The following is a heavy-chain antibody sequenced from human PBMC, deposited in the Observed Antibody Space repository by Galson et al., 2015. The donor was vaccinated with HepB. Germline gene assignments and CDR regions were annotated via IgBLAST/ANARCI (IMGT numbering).Heavy chain of an antibody. CDR3: TTVGNTVID. D-gene: IGHD2-21*01. CDR1: GFTFRTAW. CDR2: IKGKSEGETI. J-gene: IGHJ4*02. V-gene: IGHV3-15*01. Sequence: SLRLSCAASGFTFRTAWMSWVRQAPGKGLEWVGRIKGKSEGETINYASPVKGRFATSRDDSKYTLYLEMNNLKTEDTAVYYCTTVGNTVIDWGQGSLVTVAS.